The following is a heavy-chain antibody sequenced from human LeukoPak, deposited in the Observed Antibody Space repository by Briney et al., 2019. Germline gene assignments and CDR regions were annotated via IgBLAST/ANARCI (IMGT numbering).Heavy chain of an antibody. J-gene: IGHJ4*02. Sequence: GGSLRLSCAVSGFTFSIYAMSWVRQAPGRGLEWVSGISDSGGSTYYADSVKGRFTISRDNSKGTVYLQMNSLRPEDTAVYYCAKDDAWLQYGNWGRGTLVTVSS. V-gene: IGHV3-23*01. CDR1: GFTFSIYA. CDR2: ISDSGGST. CDR3: AKDDAWLQYGN. D-gene: IGHD5-24*01.